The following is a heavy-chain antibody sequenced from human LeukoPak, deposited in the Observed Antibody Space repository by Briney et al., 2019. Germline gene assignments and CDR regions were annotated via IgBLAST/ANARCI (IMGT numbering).Heavy chain of an antibody. D-gene: IGHD3-3*01. CDR1: GFTFSSYG. V-gene: IGHV3-33*01. Sequence: PGGSLRLSCAASGFTFSSYGMHWVRQAPGKGLEWVAVIWYDGSNKYYADSVKGRFTISRDNSKNTLYLRMNSLRAEDTAVYYCARELNDFWSGYELVDYWGQGTLVTVSS. CDR2: IWYDGSNK. CDR3: ARELNDFWSGYELVDY. J-gene: IGHJ4*02.